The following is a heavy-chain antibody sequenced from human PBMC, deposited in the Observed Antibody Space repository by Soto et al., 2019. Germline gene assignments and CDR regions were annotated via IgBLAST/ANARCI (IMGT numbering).Heavy chain of an antibody. J-gene: IGHJ4*02. CDR2: IFDSGGT. Sequence: QVQLQESGPGLVKPSQTLSLTCTVSGGSISSGGYYWSWIRQHPGKGLEWIGYIFDSGGTYYNPSLKSRVTIPVDTSKNQFSLKLSSVTAADTAVYYCARDARDSGVDYGGQGPLVTVSS. CDR1: GGSISSGGYY. D-gene: IGHD2-15*01. CDR3: ARDARDSGVDY. V-gene: IGHV4-31*03.